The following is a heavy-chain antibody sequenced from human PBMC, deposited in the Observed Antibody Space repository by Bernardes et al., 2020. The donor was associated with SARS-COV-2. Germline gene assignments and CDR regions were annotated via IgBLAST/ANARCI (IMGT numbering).Heavy chain of an antibody. D-gene: IGHD4-17*01. CDR2: INPDSGGT. CDR1: GYTFTGYY. Sequence: ASVKVSCKASGYTFTGYYMHWVRQAPGQGLEWMGWINPDSGGTKYAQKFQGRVTMTRDTSINTAFLELSRLISDDTAVYYCTKNVDYAFDPWGQGTLVTVSS. CDR3: TKNVDYAFDP. V-gene: IGHV1-2*02. J-gene: IGHJ5*02.